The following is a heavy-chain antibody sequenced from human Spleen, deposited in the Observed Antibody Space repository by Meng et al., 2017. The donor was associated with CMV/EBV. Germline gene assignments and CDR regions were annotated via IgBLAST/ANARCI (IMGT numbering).Heavy chain of an antibody. Sequence: GESLKISCVDSGFSFSTYAMHWVRQAPGKGLEWVAVVSYDEINKYYADSVKGRFPISRDNSENTVYLQMNSLRADDTAVYYCARARMVYAHYGLDVWGQGTTVTVSS. D-gene: IGHD2-8*01. CDR3: ARARMVYAHYGLDV. CDR1: GFSFSTYA. CDR2: VSYDEINK. V-gene: IGHV3-30-3*01. J-gene: IGHJ6*02.